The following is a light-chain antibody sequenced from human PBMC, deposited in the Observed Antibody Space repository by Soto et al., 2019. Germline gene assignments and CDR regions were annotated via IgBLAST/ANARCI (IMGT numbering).Light chain of an antibody. CDR2: EVS. CDR3: SSYTSSSTLV. Sequence: QSALTQPASVSGSPGQSITISCTGTSSDGGGYNYVSWYQQYPGKASKLMIYEVSNRPSGVSNRFSGSKSGNAASLTISDLQAEDEGDYYCSSYTSSSTLVFGGGTKLTVL. CDR1: SSDGGGYNY. J-gene: IGLJ2*01. V-gene: IGLV2-14*01.